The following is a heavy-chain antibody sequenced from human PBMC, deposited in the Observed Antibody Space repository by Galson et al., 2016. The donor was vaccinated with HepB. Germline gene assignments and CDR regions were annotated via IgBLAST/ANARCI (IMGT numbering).Heavy chain of an antibody. Sequence: SLRLSCAASGFTFNTYAMHWVRQPPGKGLEWVAVISYDGRDKNYAESLKGRITISRDNSNNTLHLQMSSLRAEDTALYYCARTTIRYFDWSPVDYWGQGTLVTVSS. J-gene: IGHJ4*02. CDR2: ISYDGRDK. D-gene: IGHD3-9*01. CDR1: GFTFNTYA. CDR3: ARTTIRYFDWSPVDY. V-gene: IGHV3-30*04.